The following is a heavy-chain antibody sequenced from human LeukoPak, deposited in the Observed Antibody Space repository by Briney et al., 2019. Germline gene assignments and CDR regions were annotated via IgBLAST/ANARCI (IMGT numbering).Heavy chain of an antibody. Sequence: SQTLSLTCAISGDSFSINSAAWNWIRQSPSRGLEWLGRTYQRSKWYNDYAVSVKSRITINPDISKNQFSLQLNSVTPEDTAVYYCARSPSPYSSGWYFDYWGQGALVTVSS. CDR3: ARSPSPYSSGWYFDY. D-gene: IGHD6-19*01. V-gene: IGHV6-1*01. J-gene: IGHJ4*02. CDR2: TYQRSKWYN. CDR1: GDSFSINSAA.